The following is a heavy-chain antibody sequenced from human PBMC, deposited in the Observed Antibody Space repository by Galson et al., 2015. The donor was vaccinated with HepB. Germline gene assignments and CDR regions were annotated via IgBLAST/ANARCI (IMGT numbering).Heavy chain of an antibody. Sequence: SLRLSCAASGFTVSTNYMSWVRQAPGKGLEWVSVIYGGDSAYYVDSVKDRFTYYAESVRGRFTISRDDSKNTLFLQVSSLRVDDTAVYYCATSLWPPAANDYWGRGTLVTVSS. V-gene: IGHV3-53*01. D-gene: IGHD2-21*01. J-gene: IGHJ4*02. CDR2: IYGGDSAYYVDSVKDRFT. CDR3: ATSLWPPAANDY. CDR1: GFTVSTNY.